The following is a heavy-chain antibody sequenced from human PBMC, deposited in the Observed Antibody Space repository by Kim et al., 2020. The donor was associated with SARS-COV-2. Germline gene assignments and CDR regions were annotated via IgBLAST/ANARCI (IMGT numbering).Heavy chain of an antibody. CDR1: GYTFTSYY. J-gene: IGHJ5*02. CDR2: INPSGGST. Sequence: ASVKVSCKASGYTFTSYYMHWVRQAPGQGLEWMGIINPSGGSTSYAQKFQGRVTMTRDTSTSTVYMELSSLRSEDTAVYYCARQDDCSNSSCYDPPTGDWFDPWGQGTLVTVSS. V-gene: IGHV1-46*01. D-gene: IGHD2-2*01. CDR3: ARQDDCSNSSCYDPPTGDWFDP.